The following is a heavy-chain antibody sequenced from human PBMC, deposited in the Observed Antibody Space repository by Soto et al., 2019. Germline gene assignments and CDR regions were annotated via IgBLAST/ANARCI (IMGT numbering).Heavy chain of an antibody. CDR3: ARDRLGDGYNFIHY. V-gene: IGHV3-53*01. J-gene: IGHJ4*02. Sequence: EVQLVESGGGLIQPGGSLRLSYAASGFTVSNNYMSWVRQAPGKGLEWVSVIYSGGSTYYADSVKGRFTISRDNSKNTLYLQMNSLRAEDTAMYYCARDRLGDGYNFIHYWGQGTLVTVSS. CDR1: GFTVSNNY. CDR2: IYSGGST. D-gene: IGHD5-12*01.